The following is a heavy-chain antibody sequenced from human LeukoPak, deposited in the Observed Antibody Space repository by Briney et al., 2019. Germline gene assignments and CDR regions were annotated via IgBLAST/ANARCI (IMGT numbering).Heavy chain of an antibody. V-gene: IGHV3-30*02. CDR2: IRDDGSNK. Sequence: GGSLRLSCAASGFTFSSYEMNWVRQAPGKGLEWVAFIRDDGSNKYYADSVKGRFTISRDNSKNTLYLQMNSLRAEDTALYYCAKKISGGEPASSLFDYWGQGTLVTVSS. CDR3: AKKISGGEPASSLFDY. D-gene: IGHD4-23*01. CDR1: GFTFSSYE. J-gene: IGHJ4*02.